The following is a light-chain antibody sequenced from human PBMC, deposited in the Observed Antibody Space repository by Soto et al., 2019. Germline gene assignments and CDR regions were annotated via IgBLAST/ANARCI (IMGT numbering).Light chain of an antibody. J-gene: IGLJ1*01. Sequence: SVLTQPASVSGSPGQSIAISCTGTSSDVGAYNYVSWYQQYPGKAPKLVIYDVTNRPSGVSNRFSGSKSGSTASLTISGLQAEDEADYYCSSYTISSTYVFGTGTKVTVL. CDR1: SSDVGAYNY. V-gene: IGLV2-14*01. CDR3: SSYTISSTYV. CDR2: DVT.